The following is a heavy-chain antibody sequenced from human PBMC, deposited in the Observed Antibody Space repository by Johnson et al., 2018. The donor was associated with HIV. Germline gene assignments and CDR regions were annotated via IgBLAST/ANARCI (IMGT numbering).Heavy chain of an antibody. CDR3: ARPRPGIAARPIPGSGAFDI. D-gene: IGHD6-6*01. J-gene: IGHJ3*02. V-gene: IGHV3-38-3*01. CDR2: ISGGST. CDR1: GFTVSSNE. Sequence: MLLVESRGVLVQPGGSLRLSCAASGFTVSSNEMSWVRQAPGKGLEWVSSISGGSTYYADSRKGRFTISRDNSKNTLYLQMNSLRAEDTAVYYCARPRPGIAARPIPGSGAFDIWGQGTMVTVSS.